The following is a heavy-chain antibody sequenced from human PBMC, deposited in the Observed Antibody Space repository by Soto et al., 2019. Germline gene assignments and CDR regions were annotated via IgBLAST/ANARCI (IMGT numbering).Heavy chain of an antibody. D-gene: IGHD3-22*01. CDR1: GFTFSSYS. Sequence: EVQLVESGGGLVKPGGSLRLSCAASGFTFSSYSMNWVRQAPGKGLEGVSAISSSSSYIYYADSVKGRFTISRDNAKNSLYLQMNSLRAEDTAVYYCARVIYYDSSGYYPGFDYWGQGTLVTVSS. J-gene: IGHJ4*02. V-gene: IGHV3-21*01. CDR3: ARVIYYDSSGYYPGFDY. CDR2: ISSSSSYI.